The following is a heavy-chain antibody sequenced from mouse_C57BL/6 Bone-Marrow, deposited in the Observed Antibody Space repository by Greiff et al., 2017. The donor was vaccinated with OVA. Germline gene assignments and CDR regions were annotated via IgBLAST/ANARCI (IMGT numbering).Heavy chain of an antibody. CDR1: GYAFTNYL. V-gene: IGHV1-54*01. CDR3: ARRGWLRRGFAY. CDR2: INPGSGGT. Sequence: QVQLQQSGAELVRPGTSVKVSCKASGYAFTNYLIEWVKQRPGQGLEWIGVINPGSGGTNYNEKFKGKATLTADKSSSTAYMQLSSLTSEDSAVYFCARRGWLRRGFAYWGQGTLVTVSA. D-gene: IGHD2-2*01. J-gene: IGHJ3*01.